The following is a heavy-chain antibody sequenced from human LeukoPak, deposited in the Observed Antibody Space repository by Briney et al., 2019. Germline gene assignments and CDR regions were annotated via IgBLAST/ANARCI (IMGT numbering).Heavy chain of an antibody. Sequence: ASVKVSCKVSGYTLTELSMHWVRQAPGKGLEWMGGFDPEDGETIYAQKFQSRVTMTEDTSTDTAYMELSSLRSEDTAVYYCATERYCSGGSCYSANWFDPWGQGTLVTVSS. CDR1: GYTLTELS. CDR3: ATERYCSGGSCYSANWFDP. V-gene: IGHV1-24*01. D-gene: IGHD2-15*01. J-gene: IGHJ5*02. CDR2: FDPEDGET.